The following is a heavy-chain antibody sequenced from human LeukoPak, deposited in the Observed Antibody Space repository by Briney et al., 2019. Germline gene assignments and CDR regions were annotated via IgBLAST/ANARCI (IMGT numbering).Heavy chain of an antibody. CDR3: AKGRGRIAVAGRNYFDY. J-gene: IGHJ4*02. CDR2: ISSSGSTI. D-gene: IGHD6-19*01. CDR1: GFTFSSYE. Sequence: GRSLRLSCAASGFTFSSYEMNWVRQAPGKGLEWVSYISSSGSTIYYADSVKGRFTISRDNAKNSLYLQMNSLRAEDTAVYYCAKGRGRIAVAGRNYFDYWGQGALVTVSS. V-gene: IGHV3-48*03.